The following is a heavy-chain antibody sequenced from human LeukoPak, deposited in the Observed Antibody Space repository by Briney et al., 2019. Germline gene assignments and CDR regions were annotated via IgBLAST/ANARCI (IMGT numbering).Heavy chain of an antibody. Sequence: GGSLRLSCAASRFSLSNYWMHWVRQAPGKGLVWVSRVKSDGSNPSYADSVKGRFTISRDNAENMLYLQMNTLGAEDTAVYYCARDIVSGSGSLDYRGQGTLVTVTS. D-gene: IGHD3-10*01. J-gene: IGHJ4*02. CDR1: RFSLSNYW. CDR3: ARDIVSGSGSLDY. V-gene: IGHV3-74*01. CDR2: VKSDGSNP.